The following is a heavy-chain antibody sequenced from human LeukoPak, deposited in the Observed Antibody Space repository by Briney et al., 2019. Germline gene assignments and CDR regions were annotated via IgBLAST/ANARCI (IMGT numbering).Heavy chain of an antibody. D-gene: IGHD6-19*01. J-gene: IGHJ6*03. CDR2: ISWNSGRI. Sequence: PGGALRLSCAVSGFTFDDHAMHWGRQAPGKGLEWVSSISWNSGRIGYVDSVKRRFTISRDNAKTSLYLQMNSLSGEDTALYYCAKDRGTGWYYYYYLDVWGKGTTVTVSS. CDR3: AKDRGTGWYYYYYLDV. V-gene: IGHV3-9*01. CDR1: GFTFDDHA.